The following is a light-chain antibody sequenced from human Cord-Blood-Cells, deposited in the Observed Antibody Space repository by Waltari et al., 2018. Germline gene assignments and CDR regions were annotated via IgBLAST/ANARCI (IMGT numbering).Light chain of an antibody. J-gene: IGKJ2*01. CDR3: QQLNSYSYT. CDR2: AAS. CDR1: QGISSY. V-gene: IGKV1-9*01. Sequence: IQLTQAPSSLSAPVGDRFTITCRASQGISSYLAWYQHKPGKAPKLLLYAASTLQSGVPSRFSGGGSGTDVTLTISSLQPEDFATYCCQQLNSYSYTFGQGTKLEIK.